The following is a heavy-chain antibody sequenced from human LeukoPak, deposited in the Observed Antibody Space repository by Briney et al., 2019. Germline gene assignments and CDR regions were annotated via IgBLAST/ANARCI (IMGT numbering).Heavy chain of an antibody. D-gene: IGHD1-26*01. CDR2: IIPIFGTA. Sequence: WASVKVSCKASGGTFSSYAISWVRQAPGQGLEWMGGIIPIFGTANYAQKFQGRVTITADESTSTAYMELGSLRSEDTAVYYCARDRIEGDYAFDIWGQGTMVTVSS. V-gene: IGHV1-69*13. J-gene: IGHJ3*02. CDR1: GGTFSSYA. CDR3: ARDRIEGDYAFDI.